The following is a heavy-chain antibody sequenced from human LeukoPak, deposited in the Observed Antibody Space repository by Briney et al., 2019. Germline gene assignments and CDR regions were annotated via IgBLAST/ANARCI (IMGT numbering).Heavy chain of an antibody. CDR3: ARVVAVAGHAFDY. Sequence: SETLSLTCTVSGGSISIGDYYWSWVRQPPGKGLEWIGYIYYSGFTYYNPSLKSRVTISVDTSKNHFSLKLSSVTAADTAVYYCARVVAVAGHAFDYWGQGTLVTVSS. CDR2: IYYSGFT. V-gene: IGHV4-30-4*01. J-gene: IGHJ4*02. CDR1: GGSISIGDYY. D-gene: IGHD6-19*01.